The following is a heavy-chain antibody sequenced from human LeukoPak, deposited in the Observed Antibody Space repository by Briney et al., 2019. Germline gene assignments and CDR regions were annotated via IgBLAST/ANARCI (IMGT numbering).Heavy chain of an antibody. CDR1: GFVFSNYW. CDR2: INDGGSGK. Sequence: GGSLRLSCAASGFVFSNYWMTWVRQAPGKGLEWVASINDGGSGKYYVDSVKGRFTISRDNAQKSLYLEMHSLRAEDTAVYFCARAVTSTEGCWGQGTLVTVSS. CDR3: ARAVTSTEGC. J-gene: IGHJ4*02. D-gene: IGHD4-17*01. V-gene: IGHV3-7*03.